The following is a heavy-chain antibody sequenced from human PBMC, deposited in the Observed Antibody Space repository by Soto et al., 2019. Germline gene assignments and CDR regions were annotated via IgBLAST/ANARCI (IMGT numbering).Heavy chain of an antibody. CDR1: GGTFSSYG. V-gene: IGHV1-18*01. Sequence: ASVKVSSKASGGTFSSYGISWVRQAPGQGLEWMGWISAYNGNTNYAQKLQGRVTMTTDTSTSTAYMELRSLRSDDTAVYYCARSIAAAVDFDYWGQGTLVTVSS. CDR3: ARSIAAAVDFDY. D-gene: IGHD6-13*01. J-gene: IGHJ4*02. CDR2: ISAYNGNT.